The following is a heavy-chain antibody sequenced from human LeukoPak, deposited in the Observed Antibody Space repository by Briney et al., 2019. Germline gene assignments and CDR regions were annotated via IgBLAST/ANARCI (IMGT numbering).Heavy chain of an antibody. CDR3: ARASIAAAGDHQSDY. D-gene: IGHD6-13*01. J-gene: IGHJ4*02. Sequence: ASVKVSCKASGYTFTSYDINWVRQATGQGLEWMGWMNPISGNTGYAQKFQGRVTITRNTSISTAYMELSSLRSEDTAVYYCARASIAAAGDHQSDYWGQGTLVTVSS. CDR1: GYTFTSYD. V-gene: IGHV1-8*03. CDR2: MNPISGNT.